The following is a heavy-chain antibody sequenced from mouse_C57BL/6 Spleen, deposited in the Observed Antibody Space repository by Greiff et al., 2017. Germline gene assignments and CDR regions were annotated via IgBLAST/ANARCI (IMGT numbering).Heavy chain of an antibody. D-gene: IGHD2-2*01. CDR1: GYSFTGYF. V-gene: IGHV1-20*01. Sequence: EVQLQQSGPELVKPGDSVKISCKASGYSFTGYFMNWVMQSHGKSLEWIGRINPYNGDTFYNQKLKGKATLTVDKSSSTAYMELRSLTSEDSAVYYCARRWVTTDYYAMDYRGQGTSVTVSS. CDR3: ARRWVTTDYYAMDY. CDR2: INPYNGDT. J-gene: IGHJ4*01.